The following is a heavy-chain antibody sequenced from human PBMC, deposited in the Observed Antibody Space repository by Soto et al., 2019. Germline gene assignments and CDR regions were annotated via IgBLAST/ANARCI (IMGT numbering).Heavy chain of an antibody. CDR3: ARENTVVSLGDALDI. D-gene: IGHD2-15*01. V-gene: IGHV3-30-3*01. Sequence: QVQLVESGGGVVQPGRSLRLSCAASGFTFSSYAMHWVRQAPGKGLEWVAVISYDGSNKYYADSVKGRFTISRDNSKNTLYLQMNSLRAEDTAVYYCARENTVVSLGDALDIWGQGTMVTVSS. J-gene: IGHJ3*02. CDR1: GFTFSSYA. CDR2: ISYDGSNK.